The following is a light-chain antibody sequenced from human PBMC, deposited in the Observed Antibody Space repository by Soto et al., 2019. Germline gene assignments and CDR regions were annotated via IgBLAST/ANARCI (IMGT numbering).Light chain of an antibody. CDR3: QQYDDPPGPFT. Sequence: IQMTQSPSSLSASVGDTVTITCRASQDIGVHLNWYHQKPRQDPKLLIYDVFQMESGVSPRFSGSGSATEFSLTISSLQYEDVGTYYCQQYDDPPGPFTFGPGTRVEIE. CDR2: DVF. V-gene: IGKV1-33*01. CDR1: QDIGVH. J-gene: IGKJ3*01.